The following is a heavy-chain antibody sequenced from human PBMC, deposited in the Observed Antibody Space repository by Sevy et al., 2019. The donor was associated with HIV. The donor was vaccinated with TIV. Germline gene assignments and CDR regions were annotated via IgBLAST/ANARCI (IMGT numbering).Heavy chain of an antibody. D-gene: IGHD6-13*01. CDR1: GYTFTNYY. J-gene: IGHJ5*02. CDR3: AREGSSTSKYNWFDP. CDR2: INPSGGST. Sequence: GPVKVSCKASGYTFTNYYMHWVRQAPGQGLEWMGIINPSGGSTSYAQKFQGRVTMTRDTSTSTVYMELSSLRSEDTAVYYCAREGSSTSKYNWFDPWGQGTLVTVSS. V-gene: IGHV1-46*03.